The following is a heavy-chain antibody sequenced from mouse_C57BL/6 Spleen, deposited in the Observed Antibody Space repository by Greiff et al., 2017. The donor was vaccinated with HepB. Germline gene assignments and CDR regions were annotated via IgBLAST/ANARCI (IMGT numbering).Heavy chain of an antibody. V-gene: IGHV5-9-1*02. CDR2: ISSGGDYI. J-gene: IGHJ4*01. D-gene: IGHD2-1*01. CDR1: GFTFSSYA. Sequence: EVKLVESGEGLVKPGGSLKLSCAASGFTFSSYAMSWVRQTPEKRLEWVAYISSGGDYIYYADTVKGRFTISRDNARNTLYLQMSSLKSEDTAMYYCTRDLYYGNFYYAMDYWGQGTSVTVSS. CDR3: TRDLYYGNFYYAMDY.